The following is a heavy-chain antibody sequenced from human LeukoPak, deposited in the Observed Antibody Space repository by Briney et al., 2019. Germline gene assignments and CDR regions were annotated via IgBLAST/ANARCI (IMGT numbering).Heavy chain of an antibody. V-gene: IGHV4-39*01. CDR1: GGSINSSSYY. CDR2: IYYSGRT. J-gene: IGHJ4*02. D-gene: IGHD1-26*01. Sequence: SETLSLTCTVSGGSINSSSYYWGWIRQPPGKGLEWIGSIYYSGRTYYKPSLKSRVTISVDTSKNQFSLKLSSVTAADTAVYYCARRGGGSYYRGAGFDYWGQGTLVTVSS. CDR3: ARRGGGSYYRGAGFDY.